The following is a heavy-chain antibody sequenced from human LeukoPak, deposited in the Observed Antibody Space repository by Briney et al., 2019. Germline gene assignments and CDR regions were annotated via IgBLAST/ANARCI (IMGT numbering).Heavy chain of an antibody. D-gene: IGHD3-22*01. J-gene: IGHJ3*02. V-gene: IGHV4-39*07. CDR2: IYYSGST. CDR1: GGSISSSSYY. Sequence: SETLSLTCTVSGGSISSSSYYWGWIRQPPGKGLEWIGSIYYSGSTYYNPSLKSRVTISVDTSKNQFSLKLSSVTAADTAVYYCASAGDSSDAFDIWGQGTMVTVSS. CDR3: ASAGDSSDAFDI.